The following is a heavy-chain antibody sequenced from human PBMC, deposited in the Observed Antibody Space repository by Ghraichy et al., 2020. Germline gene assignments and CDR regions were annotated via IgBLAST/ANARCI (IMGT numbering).Heavy chain of an antibody. J-gene: IGHJ5*02. CDR3: ARVYGSGSYYNGKGWFDP. D-gene: IGHD3-10*01. V-gene: IGHV3-53*01. Sequence: LSLTCAASGFTVSSNYMSWVRQAPGKGLEWVSVIYSGGSTYYADSVKGRFTISRDNSKNTLYLQMNSLRAEDTAVYYCARVYGSGSYYNGKGWFDPWGQGTLVTVSS. CDR1: GFTVSSNY. CDR2: IYSGGST.